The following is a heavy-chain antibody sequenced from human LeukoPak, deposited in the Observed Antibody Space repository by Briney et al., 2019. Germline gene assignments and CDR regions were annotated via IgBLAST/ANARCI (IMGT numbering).Heavy chain of an antibody. D-gene: IGHD1-7*01. V-gene: IGHV1-8*01. CDR3: ARGQVKYNWNYGRNWFDP. Sequence: ASVKVSCTASGYTFTSYDINWVRQATGQGLEWMGWMNPNSGNTGYAQKFQGRVTMTRNTSISTAYMELSSLRSEDTAVYYCARGQVKYNWNYGRNWFDPWGQGTLVTVSS. CDR2: MNPNSGNT. CDR1: GYTFTSYD. J-gene: IGHJ5*02.